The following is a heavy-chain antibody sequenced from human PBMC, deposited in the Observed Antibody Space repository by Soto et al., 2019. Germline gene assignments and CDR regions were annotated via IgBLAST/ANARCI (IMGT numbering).Heavy chain of an antibody. D-gene: IGHD3-10*01. CDR3: ARVVMNPVPAYFYYGLDV. J-gene: IGHJ6*02. CDR2: IIPLIGTA. V-gene: IGHV1-69*18. CDR1: GGTFSTYG. Sequence: QVQLVQSGAEVRKPGSSVTVSCKASGGTFSTYGITWVRQAPGQGLEWMGNIIPLIGTANYAQRFRGIVTIPADESTTTASMELTSLRSEDTAVDYCARVVMNPVPAYFYYGLDVWGQGTTGTVSS.